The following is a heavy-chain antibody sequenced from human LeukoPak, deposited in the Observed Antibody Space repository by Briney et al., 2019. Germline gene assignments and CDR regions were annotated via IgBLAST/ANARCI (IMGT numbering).Heavy chain of an antibody. D-gene: IGHD3-3*01. V-gene: IGHV4-39*07. Sequence: SETLSLTCTGSGGSISSSSYYWGWIRQPPGKGLEWIGSIYYSGSTYYNPSLKSRVTISVDTSKNQFSLKLSSVTAADTAVYYCARGSRYDFWSGYRGAYYFDYWGQGTLVTVSS. CDR3: ARGSRYDFWSGYRGAYYFDY. CDR2: IYYSGST. J-gene: IGHJ4*02. CDR1: GGSISSSSYY.